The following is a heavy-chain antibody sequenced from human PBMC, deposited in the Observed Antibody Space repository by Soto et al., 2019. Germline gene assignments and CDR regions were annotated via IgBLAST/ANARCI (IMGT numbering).Heavy chain of an antibody. V-gene: IGHV3-21*01. CDR1: GFTFSSFS. CDR2: ISSSSSYI. Sequence: GGSLRLSCAASGFTFSSFSMNWVRQAPGKGLEWVSSISSSSSYIYYADSVKGRFTISRDNAKNSLYLQMNSLRAEDTAVYYCARDSPGYYDFWSVNWFDPWGQGTLVTVS. D-gene: IGHD3-3*01. J-gene: IGHJ5*02. CDR3: ARDSPGYYDFWSVNWFDP.